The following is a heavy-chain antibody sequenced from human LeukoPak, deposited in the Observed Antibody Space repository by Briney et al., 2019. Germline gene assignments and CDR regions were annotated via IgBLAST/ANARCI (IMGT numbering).Heavy chain of an antibody. V-gene: IGHV3-15*01. D-gene: IGHD7-27*01. CDR1: GFDFNNAW. J-gene: IGHJ4*02. Sequence: GGSLRLSCAASGFDFNNAWMNWVRQAPGKGPEWVGRIKSKTDGGTTDYAAPVKGRFTISRDDSKNTVYLQMNSLKMEDTAVYYCSAGTGRSDFDYWGQGTLVTVSS. CDR2: IKSKTDGGTT. CDR3: SAGTGRSDFDY.